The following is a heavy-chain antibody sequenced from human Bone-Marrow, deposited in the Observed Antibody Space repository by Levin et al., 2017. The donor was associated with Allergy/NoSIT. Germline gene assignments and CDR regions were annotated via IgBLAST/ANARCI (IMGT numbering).Heavy chain of an antibody. CDR1: GFTLSSHW. CDR3: TRRTREVWFGDDDYFDH. J-gene: IGHJ4*02. Sequence: GESLKISCAASGFTLSSHWMHWVRQAPGKGLVWVSRISGDGTRTSYADSVRGRFTISRDNAKNTLYLQINSLRVEDTAVYFGTRRTREVWFGDDDYFDHWGQGILVSVSS. CDR2: ISGDGTRT. D-gene: IGHD3-10*01. V-gene: IGHV3-74*01.